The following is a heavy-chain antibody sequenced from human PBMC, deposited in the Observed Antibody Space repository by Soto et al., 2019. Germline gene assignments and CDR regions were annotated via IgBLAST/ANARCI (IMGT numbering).Heavy chain of an antibody. CDR1: GGSTSSGGFY. CDR3: AREYSGGHSYSWYYLDY. D-gene: IGHD6-13*01. Sequence: SETLSLTCTVSGGSTSSGGFYWSWIRQHPGKDLEWIGYIYYSGTTHYNPSLKSRVTISVDTSRNQFSLKLSSVTAADTAVYYCAREYSGGHSYSWYYLDYWGPGTLVTVSS. J-gene: IGHJ4*02. CDR2: IYYSGTT. V-gene: IGHV4-31*03.